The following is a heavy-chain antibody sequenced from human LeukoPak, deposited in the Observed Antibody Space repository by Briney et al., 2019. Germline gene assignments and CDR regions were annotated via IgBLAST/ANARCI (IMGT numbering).Heavy chain of an antibody. D-gene: IGHD3-3*01. CDR2: IYYSGST. CDR3: ARAGTIFGVATMDV. Sequence: PSETLSLTCTVSGGSISSSSYYWGWIRQPPGKGLEWIGSIYYSGSTYYNPSLKSRVTISVDTSKNQFSLKLSSVTAADTAVYYCARAGTIFGVATMDVWGKGTTVTVSS. CDR1: GGSISSSSYY. V-gene: IGHV4-39*07. J-gene: IGHJ6*04.